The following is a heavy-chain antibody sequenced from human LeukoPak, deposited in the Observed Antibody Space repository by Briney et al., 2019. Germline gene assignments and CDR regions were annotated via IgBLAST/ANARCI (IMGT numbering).Heavy chain of an antibody. V-gene: IGHV4-34*01. CDR2: INHSGST. CDR3: ARGGPYYYDSSGYFGYYFDY. J-gene: IGHJ4*02. CDR1: GGSFSGYY. D-gene: IGHD3-22*01. Sequence: SETLSLTCAVYGGSFSGYYWSWIRQPPGKGLEWIGEINHSGSTNYNPSLKSRVTISVDTSKNQFSLKLSSVTAADTAVYYCARGGPYYYDSSGYFGYYFDYWGQGTLVTVSS.